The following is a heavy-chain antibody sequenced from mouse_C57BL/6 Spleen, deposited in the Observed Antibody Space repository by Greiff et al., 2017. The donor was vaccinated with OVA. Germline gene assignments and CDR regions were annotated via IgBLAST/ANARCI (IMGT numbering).Heavy chain of an antibody. V-gene: IGHV5-9-1*02. CDR2: ISSGGDYI. J-gene: IGHJ1*03. D-gene: IGHD1-1*01. Sequence: DVMLVESGEGLVKPGGSLKLSCAASGFTFSSYAMSWVRQTPEKRLEWVAYISSGGDYIYYADTVKGRFTISRDNARNTLYLQMSSLKSEDTAMYYCTRVAITTVVEGYFGVWGTGTTVTVSS. CDR3: TRVAITTVVEGYFGV. CDR1: GFTFSSYA.